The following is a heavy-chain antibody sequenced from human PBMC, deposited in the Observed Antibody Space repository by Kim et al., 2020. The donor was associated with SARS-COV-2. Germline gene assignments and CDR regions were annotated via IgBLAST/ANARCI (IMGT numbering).Heavy chain of an antibody. CDR1: GFTFSNAW. Sequence: GGSLRLSCAASGFTFSNAWMSWVRQAPGKGLEWVGRIKSKTEGGTTDYTAPVKGRFTISRDDSKNTLYLQMNSLKTEDTAVYYCTTVATFYYDSSGYYYVVSYDAFDIWGQGTMVTVSS. CDR2: IKSKTEGGTT. V-gene: IGHV3-15*01. CDR3: TTVATFYYDSSGYYYVVSYDAFDI. D-gene: IGHD3-22*01. J-gene: IGHJ3*02.